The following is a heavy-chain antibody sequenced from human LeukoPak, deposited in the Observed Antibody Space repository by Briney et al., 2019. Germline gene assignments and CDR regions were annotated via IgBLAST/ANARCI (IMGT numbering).Heavy chain of an antibody. J-gene: IGHJ5*02. V-gene: IGHV4-31*03. CDR2: IYSSGST. Sequence: PSETLSLTCTASGDSINSGGYTWSWIRHHPGKGLEWIGYIYSSGSTSYNPSLRSRVAISIDTSENQFSLKMSSVTAADTAVYYCARSLKLGLPNWFDPWGQGTLVTVSS. CDR1: GDSINSGGYT. D-gene: IGHD1-7*01. CDR3: ARSLKLGLPNWFDP.